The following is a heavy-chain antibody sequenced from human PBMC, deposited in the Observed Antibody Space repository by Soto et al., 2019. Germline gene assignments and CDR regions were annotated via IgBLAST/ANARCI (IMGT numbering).Heavy chain of an antibody. CDR2: ISGSGGST. CDR1: GFTFSSYA. J-gene: IGHJ4*02. V-gene: IGHV3-23*01. Sequence: GGSLRLSCSASGFTFSSYAMSWVRQAPGKGLEWVSSISGSGGSTYYADSVKGRFIISRDNSKSTLYLQMNSLRAEDTAVYYCATGTFNFDSWGQGTLVTVSS. CDR3: ATGTFNFDS.